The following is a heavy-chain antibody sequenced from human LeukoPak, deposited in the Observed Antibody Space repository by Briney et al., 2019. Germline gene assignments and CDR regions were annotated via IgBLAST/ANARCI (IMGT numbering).Heavy chain of an antibody. CDR3: ARHGFCSGGSCYSWGYYYYMDV. CDR1: GGSISSSPYY. D-gene: IGHD2-15*01. J-gene: IGHJ6*03. V-gene: IGHV4-39*01. CDR2: IYYRGST. Sequence: SETLSLTCTVSGGSISSSPYYWGWIRQPPGKGLEWIGSIYYRGSTYYNPSLQSRVTISVDTSKNQFSLKLYSVTAADTAVYYCARHGFCSGGSCYSWGYYYYMDVWGKGTTVTISS.